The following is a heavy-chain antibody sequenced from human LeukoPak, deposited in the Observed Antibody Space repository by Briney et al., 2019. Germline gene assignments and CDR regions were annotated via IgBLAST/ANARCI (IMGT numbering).Heavy chain of an antibody. CDR1: GGSISSSSYY. CDR3: ARSPRGLGYFDY. CDR2: IYYSGST. V-gene: IGHV4-39*01. J-gene: IGHJ4*02. D-gene: IGHD5/OR15-5a*01. Sequence: PSETLSLTCTVSGGSISSSSYYWGWIRPPPGKGLEWIGSIYYSGSTYYNPSLKSRVTISVDTSKNKFSLKLSSVTAADTAVYYCARSPRGLGYFDYWGQGTLVTVSS.